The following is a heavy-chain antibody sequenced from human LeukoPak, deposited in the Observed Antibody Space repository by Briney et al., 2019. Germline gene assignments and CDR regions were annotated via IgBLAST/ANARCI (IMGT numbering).Heavy chain of an antibody. CDR3: AKSRRNYVWGSYRRHGIDY. CDR2: ISYDGSNK. J-gene: IGHJ4*02. D-gene: IGHD3-16*02. Sequence: GGSLRLSCAASGFTFSSYGMHWVRQAPGKGLEWVAVISYDGSNKYYADSVKGRFTISRDNSKNTLYLQMNSLRAEDTAVYYCAKSRRNYVWGSYRRHGIDYWGQGTLVTVSS. CDR1: GFTFSSYG. V-gene: IGHV3-30*18.